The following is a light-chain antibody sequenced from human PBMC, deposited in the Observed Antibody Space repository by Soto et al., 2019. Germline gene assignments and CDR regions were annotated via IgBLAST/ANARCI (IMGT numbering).Light chain of an antibody. Sequence: EIVLTQSPATLSVSPGERATLSCRASQSVGNNFAWYQQKPGQAPRLLIFATSTRATGVPARFSGSGSGTEFTLTSSSLHYDDFAVYYRQQYGDWPLTFGGGAKVEIE. J-gene: IGKJ4*01. V-gene: IGKV3-15*01. CDR1: QSVGNN. CDR2: ATS. CDR3: QQYGDWPLT.